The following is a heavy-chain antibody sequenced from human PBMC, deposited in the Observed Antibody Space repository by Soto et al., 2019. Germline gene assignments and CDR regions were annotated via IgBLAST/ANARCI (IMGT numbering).Heavy chain of an antibody. V-gene: IGHV4-39*01. D-gene: IGHD2-15*01. Sequence: PSETLSLTSTVSGGSISTSVYYWGWIRQPPGRGLEWMANIYYSGSAYYNPSLKSRVSTSVDTSKNQFSLKLRSVTAADTAVYYCARQGSRAFDIWGQGTMVTVSS. CDR1: GGSISTSVYY. J-gene: IGHJ3*02. CDR3: ARQGSRAFDI. CDR2: IYYSGSA.